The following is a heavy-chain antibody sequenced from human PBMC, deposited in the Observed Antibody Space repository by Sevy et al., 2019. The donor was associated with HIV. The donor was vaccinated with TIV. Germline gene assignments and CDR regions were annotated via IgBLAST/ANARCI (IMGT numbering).Heavy chain of an antibody. CDR3: AGEDAYDSSGHYY. CDR2: MYTSGST. Sequence: SETLSLTCTVSGGSISRYYWSWIRQPAGKGLEWIGLMYTSGSTNYNPSLKSRVTMSLDTSKNQFSLRLRSVTAADTDVYYCAGEDAYDSSGHYYWGQGTLVTVSS. J-gene: IGHJ4*02. V-gene: IGHV4-4*07. CDR1: GGSISRYY. D-gene: IGHD3-22*01.